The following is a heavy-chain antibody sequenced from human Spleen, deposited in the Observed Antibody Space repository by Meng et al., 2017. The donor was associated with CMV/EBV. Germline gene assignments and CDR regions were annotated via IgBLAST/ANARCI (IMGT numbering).Heavy chain of an antibody. D-gene: IGHD1-1*01. Sequence: GESLKISCAASGFTFSSYEMNWVRQAPGKGLEWVSYSDTGAYTRYYADFVKGRFTISRDNAKNSLYLQMNSLRAEDTAVYYCARENNWNDESFFDYWGQGTLVTVSS. CDR2: SDTGAYTR. J-gene: IGHJ4*02. CDR1: GFTFSSYE. V-gene: IGHV3-48*03. CDR3: ARENNWNDESFFDY.